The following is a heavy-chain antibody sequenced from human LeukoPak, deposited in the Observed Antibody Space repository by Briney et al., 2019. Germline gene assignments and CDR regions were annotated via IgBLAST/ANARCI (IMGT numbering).Heavy chain of an antibody. CDR3: ARDATIWAYCSGGSCRYFDI. CDR1: GFTFSSYE. D-gene: IGHD2-15*01. V-gene: IGHV3-7*01. CDR2: IKQDGSEK. J-gene: IGHJ3*02. Sequence: GGSLRLSCAASGFTFSSYEMNWVRQAPGKGLEWVANIKQDGSEKYYVDSVKGRFTISRDNAKNSLYLQMNSLRAEDTAVYYCARDATIWAYCSGGSCRYFDIWGQGTMVTVSS.